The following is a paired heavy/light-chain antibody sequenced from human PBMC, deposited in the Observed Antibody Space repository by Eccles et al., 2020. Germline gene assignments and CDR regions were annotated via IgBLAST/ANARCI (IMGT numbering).Heavy chain of an antibody. CDR2: ISGSGGSA. J-gene: IGHJ4*02. D-gene: IGHD3-16*02. V-gene: IGHV3-23*01. CDR1: GFTLSSYG. Sequence: EVQLLESGGGLVQPGGSLRLSCVASGFTLSSYGMSWVRQAPGKGLEWVSSISGSGGSAYNADSVKGRFTISRDNSKNTLYLQMNSLRAEDTAVYYCAKRRIQKAVIPSYYFDYWGQGILVTVSS. CDR3: AKRRIQKAVIPSYYFDY.
Light chain of an antibody. Sequence: EILMTQSPATLSVSPGERATLSCRASQSVGSNLAWYQQKAGQAPSLLISGAATRATGIPARFSGSGSGTEFTLTISSLQSEDFAVYYCQQYNSWPLTFGGGTKVEIK. V-gene: IGKV3-15*01. J-gene: IGKJ4*01. CDR1: QSVGSN. CDR3: QQYNSWPLT. CDR2: GAA.